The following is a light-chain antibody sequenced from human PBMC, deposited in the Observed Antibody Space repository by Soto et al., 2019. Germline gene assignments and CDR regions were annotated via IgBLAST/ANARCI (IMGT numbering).Light chain of an antibody. V-gene: IGKV1-5*01. Sequence: DIQMTQSPSTLSASVGDRVTITCRASQSISAWLAWYQQKPGKAPKLLIYDASILESGVPSRFSGSGSGTEFSLTISSLQPDDFATYSCQQYSSYRMFGQGTKVEIK. CDR3: QQYSSYRM. CDR1: QSISAW. J-gene: IGKJ1*01. CDR2: DAS.